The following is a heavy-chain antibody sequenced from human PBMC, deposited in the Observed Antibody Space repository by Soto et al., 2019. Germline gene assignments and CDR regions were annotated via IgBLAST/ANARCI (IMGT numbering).Heavy chain of an antibody. V-gene: IGHV3-48*01. CDR2: ISSRTNTI. CDR1: GFTFSAYS. J-gene: IGHJ4*02. Sequence: EVQLVESGGGLVQPGGSLRLSCAASGFTFSAYSMNWVRQAPGKGLEWVSYISSRTNTIYYADSVQGRFTISRDYAKNSLYLQRDSMRAEDAAVYYCARDRRIAAASDFYFASWGQGTLVPVSS. CDR3: ARDRRIAAASDFYFAS. D-gene: IGHD6-13*01.